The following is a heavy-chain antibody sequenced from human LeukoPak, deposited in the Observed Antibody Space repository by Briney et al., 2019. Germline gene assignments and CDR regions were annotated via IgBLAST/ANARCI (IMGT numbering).Heavy chain of an antibody. CDR3: ARDQSGRYYYMDV. D-gene: IGHD6-25*01. CDR1: GGTFSSYA. J-gene: IGHJ6*03. CDR2: IIPIFGTA. V-gene: IGHV1-69*05. Sequence: GASVTVSCTASGGTFSSYAISWVRQAPGQGLEWMGGIIPIFGTANYAQKFQGRVTITTDESTSTAYMELSSLRSEDTAVYYCARDQSGRYYYMDVWGKGTTVTVSS.